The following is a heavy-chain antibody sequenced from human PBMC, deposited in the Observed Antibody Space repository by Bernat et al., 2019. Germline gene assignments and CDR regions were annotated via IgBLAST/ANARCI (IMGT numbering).Heavy chain of an antibody. Sequence: QVQLVESGGGVVQPGRSLRLSCAASGFIFSSYASHWVRQAPGKGLEWVTVISYDGSNKYYADSVKGRFTISRDNSKNTLYLQMKSLIAEDTAMYYCSRAHSGGHYYYMDVWGKGTTVTVSS. CDR3: SRAHSGGHYYYMDV. D-gene: IGHD3-10*01. J-gene: IGHJ6*03. CDR2: ISYDGSNK. CDR1: GFIFSSYA. V-gene: IGHV3-30*07.